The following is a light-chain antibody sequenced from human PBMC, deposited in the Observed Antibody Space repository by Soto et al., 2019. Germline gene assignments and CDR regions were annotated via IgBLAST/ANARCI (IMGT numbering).Light chain of an antibody. CDR3: FSFPTTRTHV. Sequence: QSVLAQPPSVSGAPGQRVTISCTGSSSHFGAGFDVHWYQQFPGTAPKLLIYANSNRPSGVPDRFSGSKSGNTASLSSSGLQVEGEAEYFCFSFPTTRTHVCGTGTKVTVL. CDR1: SSHFGAGFD. V-gene: IGLV1-40*01. J-gene: IGLJ1*01. CDR2: ANS.